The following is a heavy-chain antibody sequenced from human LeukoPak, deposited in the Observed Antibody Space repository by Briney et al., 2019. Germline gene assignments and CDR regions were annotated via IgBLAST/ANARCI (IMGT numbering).Heavy chain of an antibody. J-gene: IGHJ4*02. D-gene: IGHD1-26*01. CDR2: INAGNGNT. CDR1: GYTFTSYA. V-gene: IGHV1-3*01. CDR3: ARVSRTLGVDY. Sequence: ASVKVSCKASGYTFTSYAMHWVRQAPGQRLEWMGWINAGNGNTKYSQKFQGRVTITRDTSASTAYMELSSLRPEDTAVYYCARVSRTLGVDYWGQGTLVTVSS.